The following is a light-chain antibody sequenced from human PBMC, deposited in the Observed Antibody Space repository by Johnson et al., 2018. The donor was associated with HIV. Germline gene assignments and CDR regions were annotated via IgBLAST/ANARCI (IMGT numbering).Light chain of an antibody. Sequence: QSVLTQPPSVSAAPGQRVTRSYSGSSSNIGNNFVSWFRQLPLRAPKVLIYDNNERPSGIPNRFSGSKSGTSATLGITGLQTGDEADYYCGTWDSRLSVYVFGTGTKVTVL. J-gene: IGLJ1*01. CDR3: GTWDSRLSVYV. CDR1: SSNIGNNF. CDR2: DNN. V-gene: IGLV1-51*01.